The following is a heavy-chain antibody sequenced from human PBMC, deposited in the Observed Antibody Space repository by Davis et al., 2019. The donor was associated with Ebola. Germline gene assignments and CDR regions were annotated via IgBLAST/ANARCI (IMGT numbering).Heavy chain of an antibody. CDR1: GFTFSSYW. Sequence: HTGGSLRLSCAASGFTFSSYWMHWVRQAPGKGLVWVSRINSDGSSTSYADSVKGRFTISRDNSKNTLYLQMNSLRAEDTAVYYCARTYYGSGSLYYFDYWGQGTLVTVSS. CDR3: ARTYYGSGSLYYFDY. CDR2: INSDGSST. D-gene: IGHD3-10*01. J-gene: IGHJ4*02. V-gene: IGHV3-74*01.